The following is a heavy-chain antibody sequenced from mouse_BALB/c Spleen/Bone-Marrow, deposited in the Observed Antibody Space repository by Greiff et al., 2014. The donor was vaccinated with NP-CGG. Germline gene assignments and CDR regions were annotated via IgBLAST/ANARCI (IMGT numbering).Heavy chain of an antibody. Sequence: QVQLQQSGAELARPGASVKLSCKASGYTFTSYWMQWVKQRPGRGLEWIGAIYPGDGDTRYTQKFKGKATLTADKSSSTAYMQLSSLASEDSAVYYCARTGAYYGSMDYWGQGTSVTVSS. CDR3: ARTGAYYGSMDY. V-gene: IGHV1-87*01. CDR1: GYTFTSYW. CDR2: IYPGDGDT. J-gene: IGHJ4*01. D-gene: IGHD2-10*01.